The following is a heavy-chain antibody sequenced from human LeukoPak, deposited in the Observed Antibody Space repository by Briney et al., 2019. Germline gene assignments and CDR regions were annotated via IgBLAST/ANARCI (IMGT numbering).Heavy chain of an antibody. V-gene: IGHV3-23*01. Sequence: GESLRLSCAASGFTFSSYAMSWVRQAPGKGLEWVSAISGSGGSTYYADSVKGRFTISRDNSKNTLYLQMNSLRAEDTAVYYCAKDLPDFGVVPDFDYWGQGTLVTVSS. CDR2: ISGSGGST. CDR3: AKDLPDFGVVPDFDY. CDR1: GFTFSSYA. J-gene: IGHJ4*02. D-gene: IGHD3-3*01.